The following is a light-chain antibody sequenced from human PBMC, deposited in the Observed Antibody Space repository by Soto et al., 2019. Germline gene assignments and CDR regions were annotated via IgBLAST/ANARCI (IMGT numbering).Light chain of an antibody. J-gene: IGLJ2*01. CDR2: EVN. CDR1: SRDIGTYNY. Sequence: QSVLTQPASVSGSPGQSITISCTGTSRDIGTYNYVSWYQKHPDKAPKLIIYEVNYRPSGISARFSGSKSGNTASLTISGLQAEDEADYFCCSYTSRTTPVVFGGGTKLTVL. CDR3: CSYTSRTTPVV. V-gene: IGLV2-14*01.